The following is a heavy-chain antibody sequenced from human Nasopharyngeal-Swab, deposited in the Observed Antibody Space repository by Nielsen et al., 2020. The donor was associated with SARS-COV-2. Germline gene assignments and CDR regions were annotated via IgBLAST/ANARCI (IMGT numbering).Heavy chain of an antibody. J-gene: IGHJ4*02. CDR3: ARSPVAGIYYFDY. D-gene: IGHD6-19*01. CDR2: INPGSGGT. CDR1: GYTFNNYY. Sequence: ASVQVSCKASGYTFNNYYIHWVRQAPGQGLEWMGMINPGSGGTTYAQKFQGRVTMTRDTSTSTVFMDLSSLRSEDTAVYYCARSPVAGIYYFDYWGQGTLVTVSS. V-gene: IGHV1-46*02.